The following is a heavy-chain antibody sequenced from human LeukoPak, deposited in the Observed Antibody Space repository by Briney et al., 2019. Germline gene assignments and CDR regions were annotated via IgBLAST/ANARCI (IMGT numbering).Heavy chain of an antibody. D-gene: IGHD5-12*01. Sequence: PSETLSLTCTVSGGSISSYYWSWIRQPPGKGLEWIGYIYYSGSTNYNPSLKSRVTISVDTSKNQFSLKLSSVTAADTAVYYCARVYGAGYDFRGAFDIWGQGTMVAVSS. CDR3: ARVYGAGYDFRGAFDI. J-gene: IGHJ3*02. CDR1: GGSISSYY. V-gene: IGHV4-59*01. CDR2: IYYSGST.